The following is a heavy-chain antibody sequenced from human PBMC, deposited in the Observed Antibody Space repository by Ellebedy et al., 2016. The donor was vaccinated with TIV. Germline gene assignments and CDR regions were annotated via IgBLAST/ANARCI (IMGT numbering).Heavy chain of an antibody. J-gene: IGHJ4*02. Sequence: ASVKVSCKASGYTFTNYYIHWVRQAPGQGLEWMGIINPSSGTTSYAQKFQGRVTMTRDPSTSTVYMELSSLRSEDTAVYYCARNYGDYVDRLFDSWGQGTLVTVSS. CDR2: INPSSGTT. V-gene: IGHV1-46*01. CDR1: GYTFTNYY. D-gene: IGHD4-17*01. CDR3: ARNYGDYVDRLFDS.